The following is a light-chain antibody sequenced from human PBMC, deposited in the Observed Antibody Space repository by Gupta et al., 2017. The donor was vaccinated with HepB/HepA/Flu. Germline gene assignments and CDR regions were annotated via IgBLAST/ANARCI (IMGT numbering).Light chain of an antibody. J-gene: IGKJ1*01. CDR1: QSVSSN. CDR3: QQYNNWPET. V-gene: IGKV3-15*01. Sequence: ITQPPPNNSVSPGERATLSCRASQSVSSNLAWYQQKPGQAPRLLIYGASTRATGIPARFSGSGSGTEFTLTISSLQSEDFAVYYCQQYNNWPETFGQGTKVEIK. CDR2: GAS.